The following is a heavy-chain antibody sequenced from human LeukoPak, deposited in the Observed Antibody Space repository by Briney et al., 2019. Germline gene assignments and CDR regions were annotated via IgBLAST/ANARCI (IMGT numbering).Heavy chain of an antibody. J-gene: IGHJ6*03. D-gene: IGHD6-13*01. CDR2: ISSSSSYI. V-gene: IGHV3-21*01. Sequence: SGGSLRLSCAASGFTFSSYSMNWVRQAPGKGLEWVSSISSSSSYIYYADSVKGRFTISRDNAKNSLYLQMNSLRAEDTAVYYFARGYSSNWHHYYFYMGVWGKGTTVTVSS. CDR1: GFTFSSYS. CDR3: ARGYSSNWHHYYFYMGV.